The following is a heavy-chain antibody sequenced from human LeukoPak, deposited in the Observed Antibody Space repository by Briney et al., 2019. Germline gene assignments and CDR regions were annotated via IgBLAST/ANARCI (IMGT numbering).Heavy chain of an antibody. V-gene: IGHV4-61*05. D-gene: IGHD1-26*01. CDR3: ASAGWYSGSYYDWFDP. CDR1: GGSISSSSYY. J-gene: IGHJ5*02. CDR2: IYYSGST. Sequence: PSETLSLTCTVSGGSISSSSYYWGWIRQPPGKGLEWIGYIYYSGSTNYNPSLKSRVTISVDTSKNQFSLKLSSVTAADTAVYYCASAGWYSGSYYDWFDPWGQGTLVTVSS.